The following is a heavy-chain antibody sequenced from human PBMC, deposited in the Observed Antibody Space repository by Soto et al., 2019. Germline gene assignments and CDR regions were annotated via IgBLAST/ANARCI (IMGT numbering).Heavy chain of an antibody. CDR2: IKRKTEGETT. J-gene: IGHJ4*02. V-gene: IGHV3-15*07. CDR1: GFTFNDAW. Sequence: EVQLVESGGGLVKPGGSLRLSCVASGFTFNDAWLDWVRQAPGKGLEWVGRIKRKTEGETTEYAAPVKGRITISRDDSKNTLYLQMHGLRTEDTAVYYCATLGYSSSWSRFDYWGRGTLVTASS. CDR3: ATLGYSSSWSRFDY. D-gene: IGHD6-13*01.